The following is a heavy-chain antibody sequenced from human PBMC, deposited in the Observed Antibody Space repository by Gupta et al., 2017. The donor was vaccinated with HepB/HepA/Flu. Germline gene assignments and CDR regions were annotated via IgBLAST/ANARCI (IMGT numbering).Heavy chain of an antibody. Sequence: HVQLHESGPGLVGPSQTLSPTFPVSVDSIDRGAHYWTWIRQRPGQGLEWIGYIYYSGNTKFTASLKSRIRMSVDTSKNQFSLKLTSVTVEDTAVYYCAREFPSIGGYFDFWGQGVLVTVTT. D-gene: IGHD2-21*01. J-gene: IGHJ4*02. V-gene: IGHV4-30-4*08. CDR2: IYYSGNT. CDR1: VDSIDRGAHY. CDR3: AREFPSIGGYFDF.